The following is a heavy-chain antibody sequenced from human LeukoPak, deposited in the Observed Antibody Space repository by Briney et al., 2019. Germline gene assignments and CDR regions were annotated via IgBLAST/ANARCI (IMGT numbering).Heavy chain of an antibody. J-gene: IGHJ5*02. D-gene: IGHD3-22*01. CDR2: INPNTGGT. CDR1: GYMFKGYY. CDR3: ARGPPGRVYDSSKKGLFDP. Sequence: ASVTVSCKASGYMFKGYYIHWVRQAPGQGLEWMGWINPNTGGTNYAREFQGRVTMTRDSSISTAYMELSRLRSDDTAVYYCARGPPGRVYDSSKKGLFDPWGQGTLVTVSS. V-gene: IGHV1-2*02.